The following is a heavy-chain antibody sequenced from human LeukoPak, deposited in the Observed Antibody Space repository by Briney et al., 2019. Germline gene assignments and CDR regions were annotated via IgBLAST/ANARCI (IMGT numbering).Heavy chain of an antibody. D-gene: IGHD5-18*01. CDR2: IRYDGSNK. Sequence: GSLRLSCAASGFTFSSYGMHWVRQAPGKGLEWVAFIRYDGSNKYYADSVKGRFTISRDNSKNTLYLQMNSLRAEDTAVYYCAKDRLRGYSYGYFFDYWGQGTLVTVSS. J-gene: IGHJ4*02. CDR1: GFTFSSYG. V-gene: IGHV3-30*02. CDR3: AKDRLRGYSYGYFFDY.